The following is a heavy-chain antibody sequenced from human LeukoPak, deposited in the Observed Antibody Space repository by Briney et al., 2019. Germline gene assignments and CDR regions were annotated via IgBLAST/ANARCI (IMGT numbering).Heavy chain of an antibody. CDR1: GFTFDDYA. V-gene: IGHV3-9*01. CDR3: AKSGGRFLLRYFDWSAGFDY. CDR2: ISWNSGSI. D-gene: IGHD3-9*01. Sequence: PGGSLRLSCAASGFTFDDYAMHWVRHAPGKGLEWVSGISWNSGSIGYADSVKGRFTISRDNAKNSLYLQMNSLRAEDTALYYCAKSGGRFLLRYFDWSAGFDYWGQGTLVTVSS. J-gene: IGHJ4*02.